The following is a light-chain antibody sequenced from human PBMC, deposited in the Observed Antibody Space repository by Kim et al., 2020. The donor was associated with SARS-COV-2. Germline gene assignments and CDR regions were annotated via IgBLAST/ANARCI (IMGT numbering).Light chain of an antibody. J-gene: IGLJ7*01. CDR1: SLRSYY. CDR3: NSRDSSGNHAV. Sequence: SSELTQDPAVCVALGQTVRITCQGDSLRSYYASWYQQKPGQAPVLVIYGKNNRPSGIPDRFSGSSSGNTASLTITGAQAEDEADYYCNSRDSSGNHAVFGGGTQLTVL. CDR2: GKN. V-gene: IGLV3-19*01.